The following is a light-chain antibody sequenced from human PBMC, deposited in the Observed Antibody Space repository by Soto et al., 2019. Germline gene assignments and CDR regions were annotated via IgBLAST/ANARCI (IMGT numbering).Light chain of an antibody. CDR2: DAS. Sequence: EIVLTQSPGDMSLSPGERATLSCRASQSVFSTYLAWYQQKPGQAPRLLISDASTRATGIPARFNGSGSGTEFTLAISSLQSEDFAIYYCHQYNTWPLTFGGGTKVDI. J-gene: IGKJ4*01. V-gene: IGKV3-15*01. CDR3: HQYNTWPLT. CDR1: QSVFSTY.